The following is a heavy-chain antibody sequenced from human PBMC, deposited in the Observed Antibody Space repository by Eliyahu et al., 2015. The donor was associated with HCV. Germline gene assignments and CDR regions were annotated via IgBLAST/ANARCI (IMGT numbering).Heavy chain of an antibody. J-gene: IGHJ4*02. CDR1: GYTFTSYY. D-gene: IGHD2-15*01. CDR3: TLLAAGVDY. CDR2: INPSGGST. V-gene: IGHV1-46*01. Sequence: QVQLVQSGAEVKKPGASVKVSCKASGYTFTSYYMXWVRQAPGQGLEWMGIINPSGGSTSYAQKFQGRVTMTRDTSTSTVYMELSSLRSEDTAVYYCTLLAAGVDYWGQGTLVTVSS.